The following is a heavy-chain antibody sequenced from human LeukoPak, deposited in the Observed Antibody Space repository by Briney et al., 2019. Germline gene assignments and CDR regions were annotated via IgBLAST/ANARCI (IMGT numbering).Heavy chain of an antibody. Sequence: GSLGPSFEASGLPFTNYAMSWGRRAPGTGREWVSAISGIANAIFYASSVKGRFTISRDNSKNTLSLQMSSLRAEDTAVYYCVRHLATSGSYPLDYWGQGTLVTVSS. J-gene: IGHJ4*02. CDR3: VRHLATSGSYPLDY. D-gene: IGHD2-15*01. V-gene: IGHV3-23*01. CDR2: ISGIANAI. CDR1: GLPFTNYA.